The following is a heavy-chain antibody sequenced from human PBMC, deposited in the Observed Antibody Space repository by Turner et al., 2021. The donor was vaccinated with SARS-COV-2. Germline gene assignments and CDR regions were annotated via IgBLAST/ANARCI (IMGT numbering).Heavy chain of an antibody. J-gene: IGHJ6*02. CDR1: GGSISSSSYY. CDR2: IYYSGST. Sequence: QLQLQESGPGLVKPSATLSPTCTVPGGSISSSSYYWGWIRQPPGKGLEWIGSIYYSGSTYYNPSLKSRVTISVDTSKNQFSLKLSSVTAADTAVYYCATSTVAGTELNYYGMDVWGQGTTVTVSS. V-gene: IGHV4-39*01. CDR3: ATSTVAGTELNYYGMDV. D-gene: IGHD6-13*01.